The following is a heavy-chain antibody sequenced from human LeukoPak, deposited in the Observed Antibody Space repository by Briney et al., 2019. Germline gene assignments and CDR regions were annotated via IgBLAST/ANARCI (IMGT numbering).Heavy chain of an antibody. Sequence: GGSLRLSCAASGFTFSDYYMSWIRQAPGKGLEWVSYISSSGSTIYYADSVKGRFTISRDNAKNSLYLQMNSLRAEDTAVYYCAKGDYDILTGYLIPFDYWGQGTLVTVSS. CDR1: GFTFSDYY. V-gene: IGHV3-11*04. D-gene: IGHD3-9*01. CDR2: ISSSGSTI. CDR3: AKGDYDILTGYLIPFDY. J-gene: IGHJ4*02.